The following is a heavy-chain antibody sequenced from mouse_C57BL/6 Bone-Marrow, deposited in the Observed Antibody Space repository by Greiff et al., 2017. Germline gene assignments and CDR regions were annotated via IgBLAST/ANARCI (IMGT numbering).Heavy chain of an antibody. CDR2: INPSDGGT. V-gene: IGHV1-53*01. J-gene: IGHJ4*01. CDR3: ARSSNYCYYYAMDY. Sequence: QVQLQQPGTELVKPGASVTLSCKASGYTFTSYWMHWVKQRPGQDLEWIGNINPSDGGTNYNEKFKSKATLTVDKSSSTAYMQLSSLTSEDSAVYYCARSSNYCYYYAMDYWGQGTSVTVSS. D-gene: IGHD2-5*01. CDR1: GYTFTSYW.